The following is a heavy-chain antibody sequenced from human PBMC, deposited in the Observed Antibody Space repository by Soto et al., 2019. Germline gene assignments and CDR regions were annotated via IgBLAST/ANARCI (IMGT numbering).Heavy chain of an antibody. D-gene: IGHD3-22*01. CDR3: ARVDDSSSPFDY. CDR1: GYTFTGYY. CDR2: INPNSGGT. V-gene: IGHV1-2*02. Sequence: SVKVSCKASGYTFTGYYMHWVRQAPGQGLEWMGWINPNSGGTNYAQKFQGRVTMTRDTSISTAYMELSRLRSDDTAVYYCARVDDSSSPFDYWGQGTLVTVSS. J-gene: IGHJ4*02.